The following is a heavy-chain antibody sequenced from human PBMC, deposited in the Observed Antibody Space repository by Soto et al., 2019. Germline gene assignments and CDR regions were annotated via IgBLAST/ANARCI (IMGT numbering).Heavy chain of an antibody. D-gene: IGHD7-27*01. CDR2: IYYSGST. J-gene: IGHJ5*02. CDR3: ARDASDWGLGWFDP. Sequence: QVQLQESGPGLVKPSETLSLTCTVSGGSVSSGSYYWSWIRQPPGKGLEWIGYIYYSGSTNYNPSLESRVIISVDASKNQVSLKLRSVSAADTAVYYWARDASDWGLGWFDPWGQGTLVTVSS. CDR1: GGSVSSGSYY. V-gene: IGHV4-61*01.